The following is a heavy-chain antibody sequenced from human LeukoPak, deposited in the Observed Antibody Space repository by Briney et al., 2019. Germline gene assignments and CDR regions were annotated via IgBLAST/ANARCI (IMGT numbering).Heavy chain of an antibody. CDR3: ARWADYYGSGSYSPYYYYYGMDV. CDR2: IYSSGST. CDR1: GGSISSYY. J-gene: IGHJ6*02. D-gene: IGHD3-10*01. Sequence: PSETLSLTCTVSGGSISSYYWSWIRQPPGKGLEWIGYIYSSGSTNYNPSLKSRVTISVDTSKNQFSLKLSSVTAADTAVYYCARWADYYGSGSYSPYYYYYGMDVWGQGTTVTVSS. V-gene: IGHV4-59*01.